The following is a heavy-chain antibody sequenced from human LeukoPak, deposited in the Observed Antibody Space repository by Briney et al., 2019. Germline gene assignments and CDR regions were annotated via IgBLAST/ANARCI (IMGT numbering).Heavy chain of an antibody. J-gene: IGHJ4*02. CDR2: IRSKAYGGTT. D-gene: IGHD5-24*01. CDR1: GFTFGDYA. CDR3: TRSLDGYTHWE. Sequence: GGSLRLSCTASGFTFGDYAMSWVRQAPGKGLEWVGFIRSKAYGGTTEYAASVKGRFTISRDDSKSIAYLQMNSLKTEDTAVYYCTRSLDGYTHWEWGQGTLVTVSS. V-gene: IGHV3-49*04.